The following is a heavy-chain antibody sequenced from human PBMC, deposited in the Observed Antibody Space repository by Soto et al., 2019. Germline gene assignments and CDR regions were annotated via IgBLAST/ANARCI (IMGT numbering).Heavy chain of an antibody. J-gene: IGHJ4*02. CDR3: ARTSLVDAPKVDY. CDR1: GGTFSSYA. V-gene: IGHV1-69*13. D-gene: IGHD2-8*01. Sequence: SVKVSCKASGGTFSSYAISWVRQAPGQGLEWMGGIIPIFGTANYAQKFQGRVTITADESTSTAYMELSSLRSEDTAVYCCARTSLVDAPKVDYWGQGTLVTVSS. CDR2: IIPIFGTA.